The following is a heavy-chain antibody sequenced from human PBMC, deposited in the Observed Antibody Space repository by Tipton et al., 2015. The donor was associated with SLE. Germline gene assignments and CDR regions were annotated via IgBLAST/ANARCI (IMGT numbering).Heavy chain of an antibody. J-gene: IGHJ5*02. CDR3: ARTWVVVPALFDP. Sequence: TLSLTCTVSGGSISSGSYYWSWIRQPAGEGLEWIGRIYTSGSTNYNPSLKSRVTISVDTSKNQFSLKLSSVTAADTAVYYCARTWVVVPALFDPWGQGTLVTVSS. CDR1: GGSISSGSYY. D-gene: IGHD2-2*01. V-gene: IGHV4-61*02. CDR2: IYTSGST.